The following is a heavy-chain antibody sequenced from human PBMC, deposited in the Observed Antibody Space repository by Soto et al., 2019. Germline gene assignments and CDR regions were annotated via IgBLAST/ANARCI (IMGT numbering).Heavy chain of an antibody. J-gene: IGHJ5*02. CDR1: GGTISTYV. CDR2: IIPIFGTA. D-gene: IGHD5-12*01. Sequence: GSSVKVSSKASGGTISTYVISWVRQAPGQGLEWMGGIIPIFGTANYAQKFQGRVTITADESTSTAYMELSSLRSEDTAVYYCARGLSRDGYNGMTNWFDPWGQGTLVTVSS. CDR3: ARGLSRDGYNGMTNWFDP. V-gene: IGHV1-69*13.